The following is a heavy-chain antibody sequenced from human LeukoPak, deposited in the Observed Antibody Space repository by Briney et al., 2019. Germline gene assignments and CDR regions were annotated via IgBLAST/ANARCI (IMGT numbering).Heavy chain of an antibody. V-gene: IGHV1-8*01. CDR3: ARGRSSGWDYYYGMDV. CDR1: GYTFTSYD. D-gene: IGHD6-19*01. Sequence: ASVKVSCKASGYTFTSYDINWVRQATGQGLEWMGWMNPNSGNTDYAQKFQGRVTMTRNTSISTGYMELSSLRSEDTAVYYCARGRSSGWDYYYGMDVWGQGTTVTVSS. J-gene: IGHJ6*02. CDR2: MNPNSGNT.